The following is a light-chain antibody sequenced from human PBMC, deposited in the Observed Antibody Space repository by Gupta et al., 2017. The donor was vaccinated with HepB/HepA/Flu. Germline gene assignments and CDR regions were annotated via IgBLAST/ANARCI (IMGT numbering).Light chain of an antibody. J-gene: IGKJ4*01. CDR1: QSLSSTY. CDR2: GAS. CDR3: QQYGSSPLT. Sequence: IVLTQSPGTLSLSPGERATLSCRASQSLSSTYLAWYQQKPGQAPRLLIYGASRATGIPDRFSGSGSGTDFTLTISRLEPEDSAVYYCQQYGSSPLTFGGWTKVEIK. V-gene: IGKV3-20*01.